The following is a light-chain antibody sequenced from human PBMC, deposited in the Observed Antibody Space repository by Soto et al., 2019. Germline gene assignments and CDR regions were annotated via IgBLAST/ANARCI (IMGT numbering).Light chain of an antibody. CDR2: GVS. Sequence: EIVLTQSPGTLSLSPGERATLSCRASQSINSNYLAWYQQKPGQAPRPLIYGVSNRATGIPDRFSGSGSGTDFTLTISRLEPEDFAVYYCQQYGNSFTFGPGTRVDIK. V-gene: IGKV3-20*01. CDR3: QQYGNSFT. CDR1: QSINSNY. J-gene: IGKJ3*01.